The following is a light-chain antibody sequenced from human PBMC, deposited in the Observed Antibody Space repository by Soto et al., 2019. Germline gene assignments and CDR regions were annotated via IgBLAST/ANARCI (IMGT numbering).Light chain of an antibody. Sequence: QSALTQPASVSGSPGQSITISCTGTSSDVGSYNLVSWYQQHPGKAPKLMIYEVSNRPSGVSDRFSASKSGNTASLTISGLQAEDEADYYCSSYTGISTFVLFGEGTKLTVL. CDR1: SSDVGSYNL. CDR2: EVS. V-gene: IGLV2-14*02. J-gene: IGLJ2*01. CDR3: SSYTGISTFVL.